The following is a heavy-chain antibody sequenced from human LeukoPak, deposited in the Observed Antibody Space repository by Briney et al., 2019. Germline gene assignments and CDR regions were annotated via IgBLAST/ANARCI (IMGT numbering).Heavy chain of an antibody. CDR1: GSSISSSSYY. CDR2: IYYSGST. CDR3: ARHAGYCSGGSCYPNWFDP. D-gene: IGHD2-15*01. Sequence: SETLSLTCTVSGSSISSSSYYWGWIRQPPGKGLEWIGSIYYSGSTYYNPSLKSRVTISVDTSDNQFSLKLSSVTAADTAVYYCARHAGYCSGGSCYPNWFDPWGQGTLVTVSS. V-gene: IGHV4-39*01. J-gene: IGHJ5*02.